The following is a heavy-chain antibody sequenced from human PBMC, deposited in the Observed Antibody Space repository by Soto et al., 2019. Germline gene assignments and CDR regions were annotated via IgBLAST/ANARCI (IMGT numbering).Heavy chain of an antibody. J-gene: IGHJ5*02. CDR1: GGSFSGDH. D-gene: IGHD2-2*01. V-gene: IGHV4-34*01. CDR3: ARRYWSITSCLAGFDP. Sequence: PSETLSLTCAVYGGSFSGDHWSWIRQPPGKGLEWIGEINHSGSTNYNPSLKSRVTISVDTSKKQISLKLNSVTAADTAAYYCARRYWSITSCLAGFDPWGRGTLVTVSS. CDR2: INHSGST.